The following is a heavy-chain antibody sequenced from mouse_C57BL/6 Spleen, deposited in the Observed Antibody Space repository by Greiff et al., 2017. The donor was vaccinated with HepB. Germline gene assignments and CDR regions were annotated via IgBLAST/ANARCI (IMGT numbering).Heavy chain of an antibody. V-gene: IGHV1-26*01. CDR2: INPNNGGT. Sequence: VQLQQSGPELVKPGASVKISCKASGYTFTDYYMNWVKQSHGKSLEWIGDINPNNGGTSYNQKFKGKATLTVDKSSSTAYMELRSLTSEDSAVYYCARPNWDWVWYFDYWGQGTTLTVSS. CDR3: ARPNWDWVWYFDY. CDR1: GYTFTDYY. J-gene: IGHJ2*01. D-gene: IGHD4-1*02.